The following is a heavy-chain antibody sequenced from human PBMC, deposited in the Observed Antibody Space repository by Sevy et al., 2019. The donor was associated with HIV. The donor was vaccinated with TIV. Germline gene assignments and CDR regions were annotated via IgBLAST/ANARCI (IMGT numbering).Heavy chain of an antibody. Sequence: SETLSLTCTVSGGSISSGDFYWTWVRQPPGKGLEWIGYIYHSASTFYNPSLQSRVRISEDRSKNQFSLKLSSVTAADTAVHYCARERGYTYLLIDNWGQGTLVTVSS. CDR3: ARERGYTYLLIDN. CDR2: IYHSAST. CDR1: GGSISSGDFY. J-gene: IGHJ4*02. V-gene: IGHV4-30-4*01. D-gene: IGHD5-18*01.